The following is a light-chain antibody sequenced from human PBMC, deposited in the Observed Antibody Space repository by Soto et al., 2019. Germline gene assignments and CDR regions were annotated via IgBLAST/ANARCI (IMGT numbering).Light chain of an antibody. CDR2: EVS. CDR1: SSDIGSYNY. J-gene: IGLJ1*01. V-gene: IGLV2-14*01. CDR3: SSYSGSTALYV. Sequence: QSALTQPASVSGFPGQSITISCTGTSSDIGSYNYVSWYQQHPGKAPKFVIYEVSHRPSGISNRFSGSKSGSTAFLTISGLQADDEADYYCSSYSGSTALYVFGTGTKLTVL.